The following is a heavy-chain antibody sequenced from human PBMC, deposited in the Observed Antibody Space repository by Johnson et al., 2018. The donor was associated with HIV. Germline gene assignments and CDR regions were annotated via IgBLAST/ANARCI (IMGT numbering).Heavy chain of an antibody. J-gene: IGHJ3*02. D-gene: IGHD3-10*01. V-gene: IGHV3-11*04. CDR3: ARFEGFITTLRVVGDAFDI. Sequence: QVQLVESGGGLVKPGGSLRLSCVASGFTFSDYYMSWIRQAPGKGLEWLSYIGSGGTTIYSADSVQGRFTISRDNAMNSLYRQMNSLRADDTAVYYCARFEGFITTLRVVGDAFDIWGQGTMVTVSS. CDR2: IGSGGTTI. CDR1: GFTFSDYY.